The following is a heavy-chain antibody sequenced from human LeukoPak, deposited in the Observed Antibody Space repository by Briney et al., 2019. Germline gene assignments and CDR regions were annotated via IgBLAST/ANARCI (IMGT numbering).Heavy chain of an antibody. CDR1: GFTFSDYY. CDR3: AREGDIVVVPAAIDY. V-gene: IGHV3-11*01. J-gene: IGHJ4*02. CDR2: ISSSGSTI. Sequence: GGSLRLSCAASGFTFSDYYMSWIRQAPGKGLKWVSYISSSGSTIYYADSVKGRFTISRDNAKNSLYLQMNSLRAEDTAVYYCAREGDIVVVPAAIDYWGQGTLVTVSS. D-gene: IGHD2-2*01.